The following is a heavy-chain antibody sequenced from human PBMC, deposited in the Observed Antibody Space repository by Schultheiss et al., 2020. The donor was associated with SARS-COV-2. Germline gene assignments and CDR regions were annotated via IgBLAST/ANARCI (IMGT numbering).Heavy chain of an antibody. V-gene: IGHV3-30*04. J-gene: IGHJ4*02. D-gene: IGHD3-3*01. Sequence: GGSLRLSCAASGFTFSSYAMHWVRQAPGKGLEWVAVISYDGSNKYYADSVKGRFTISRDNSKNTLYLQMNSLRAEDTAVYYCAKESSGDYDFWSGYYTDCWGQGTLVTVSS. CDR1: GFTFSSYA. CDR3: AKESSGDYDFWSGYYTDC. CDR2: ISYDGSNK.